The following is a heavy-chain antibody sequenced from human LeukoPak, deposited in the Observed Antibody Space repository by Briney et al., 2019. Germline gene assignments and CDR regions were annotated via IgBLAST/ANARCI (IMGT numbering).Heavy chain of an antibody. J-gene: IGHJ3*02. Sequence: SETLSFNCSVYGGTISSYYWSWIGPPDGKGLEWIGRIYTGRTTNYNTSLKSRATITVDTSKNQFSLKLSSVTAADTAVYYCARAMEYDFWSGPEAFDIWGQGTMVTVSS. CDR1: GGTISSYY. CDR2: IYTGRTT. D-gene: IGHD3-3*01. CDR3: ARAMEYDFWSGPEAFDI. V-gene: IGHV4-4*07.